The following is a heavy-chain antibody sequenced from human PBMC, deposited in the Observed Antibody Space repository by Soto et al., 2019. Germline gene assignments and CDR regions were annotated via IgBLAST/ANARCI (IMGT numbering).Heavy chain of an antibody. J-gene: IGHJ4*02. D-gene: IGHD4-17*01. V-gene: IGHV3-11*01. CDR1: GFTFSDYY. CDR3: ARDASAYDYGDYSVFFDY. Sequence: QVQLVESGGGLVKPGGSLRLSCAVSGFTFSDYYMSWIRQAPGKGLEWVSQISSSGSTIYYADSVKGRFTISRDNAKNSLYLHMNSLRAEDTAVYYCARDASAYDYGDYSVFFDYWGQGTLVTVSS. CDR2: ISSSGSTI.